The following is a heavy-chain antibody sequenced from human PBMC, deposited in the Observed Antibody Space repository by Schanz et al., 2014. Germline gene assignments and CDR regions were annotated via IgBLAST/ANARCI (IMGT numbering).Heavy chain of an antibody. V-gene: IGHV3-30*02. CDR3: AKDPYGMDV. J-gene: IGHJ6*02. CDR2: IRYDGSNK. Sequence: VQLVESGGGLIHPGGSLRLSCAVSGFTVNTNYMTWVRQAPGKGLEWVAFIRYDGSNKYYADSVKGRFTISRDNSKNTLYLQMNSLRAEDTAVYYCAKDPYGMDVWGQGTTVTVSS. CDR1: GFTVNTNY.